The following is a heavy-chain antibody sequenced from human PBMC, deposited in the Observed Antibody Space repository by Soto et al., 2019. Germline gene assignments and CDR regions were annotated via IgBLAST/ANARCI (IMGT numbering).Heavy chain of an antibody. Sequence: QVQLQESGPGLVKPSETLSLTCTVSGGSISSYYWSWIRQPPGKGLEWIGYIYYSGSTNYNPSLKSRVTISVDTPKNQFSLKLSSVTAADTAVYYCARGGSVTTDWFDPWGQGTLVTVSS. CDR2: IYYSGST. D-gene: IGHD4-4*01. J-gene: IGHJ5*02. CDR1: GGSISSYY. V-gene: IGHV4-59*01. CDR3: ARGGSVTTDWFDP.